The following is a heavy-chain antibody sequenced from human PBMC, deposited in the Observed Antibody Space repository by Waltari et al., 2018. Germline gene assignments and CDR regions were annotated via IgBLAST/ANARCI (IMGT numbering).Heavy chain of an antibody. V-gene: IGHV5-51*01. J-gene: IGHJ4*02. CDR1: GYSFAKYW. CDR3: ARQNIHSYGYGYFDF. Sequence: EVQLEQSGAEVKQPGESLKISCTGSGYSFAKYWIGWVSQMPGKGLEWMGVIYPGDSNTKYSLSFQGQVTISADTSISTAYLQWSSLKASDTAIYFCARQNIHSYGYGYFDFWGQGTLVTVSS. D-gene: IGHD5-18*01. CDR2: IYPGDSNT.